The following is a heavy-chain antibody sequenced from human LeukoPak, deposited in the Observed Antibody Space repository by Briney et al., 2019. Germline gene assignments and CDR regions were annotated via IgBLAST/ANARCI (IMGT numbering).Heavy chain of an antibody. D-gene: IGHD2-2*01. J-gene: IGHJ4*02. CDR3: ARGVCSSTSCSPDY. V-gene: IGHV1-2*02. Sequence: GASVKVSCKASGYAFTGYYVHWVRQAPGLGLEWMGCINPNSGGTNYAQKFQGRVTMTRDTSISTAYMELSRLRSDDTAVYYCARGVCSSTSCSPDYWGQGTLVTVSS. CDR1: GYAFTGYY. CDR2: INPNSGGT.